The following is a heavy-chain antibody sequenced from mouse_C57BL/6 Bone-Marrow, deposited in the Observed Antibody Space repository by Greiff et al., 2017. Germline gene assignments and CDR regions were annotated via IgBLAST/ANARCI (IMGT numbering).Heavy chain of an antibody. Sequence: EVQVVESGGGLVKPGGSLKLSCAASGFTFSSYAMSWVRQTPEKRLEWVATISDGGSYTYYPDNVKGRFTISRDNAKNNLYLQMSHLKSEDTAMYYCAKVLHAMDYWGQGTSVTVSS. D-gene: IGHD1-1*01. CDR3: AKVLHAMDY. CDR2: ISDGGSYT. V-gene: IGHV5-4*01. J-gene: IGHJ4*01. CDR1: GFTFSSYA.